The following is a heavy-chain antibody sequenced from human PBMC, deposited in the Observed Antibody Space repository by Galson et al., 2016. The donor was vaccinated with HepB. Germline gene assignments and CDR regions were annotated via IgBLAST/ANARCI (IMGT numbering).Heavy chain of an antibody. D-gene: IGHD6-19*01. Sequence: TLSLTCTVSGGSIRSINYYWGWIRQPPGRGLEWIGSIYYDGSTYYNPSLKSRVTISIDTSTNQFSLRLSSVTATDTAFYYCAKRQWLRKGGDWYFDLWGRGTLVTVSS. CDR2: IYYDGST. CDR1: GGSIRSINYY. V-gene: IGHV4-39*07. J-gene: IGHJ2*01. CDR3: AKRQWLRKGGDWYFDL.